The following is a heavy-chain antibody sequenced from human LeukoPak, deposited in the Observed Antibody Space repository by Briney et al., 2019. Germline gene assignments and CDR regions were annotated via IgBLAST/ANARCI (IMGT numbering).Heavy chain of an antibody. CDR2: IYYSGST. CDR1: GGFISSYY. J-gene: IGHJ4*02. Sequence: SETLSLTCTVSGGFISSYYWSWIRQPPGKGLEWIGYIYYSGSTNYNPSLKSRVTISVDTSKNQFSLKLSSVTAADTAVYYCASYRPYDYVWGSAFGYWGQGTLVTVSS. D-gene: IGHD3-16*01. CDR3: ASYRPYDYVWGSAFGY. V-gene: IGHV4-59*01.